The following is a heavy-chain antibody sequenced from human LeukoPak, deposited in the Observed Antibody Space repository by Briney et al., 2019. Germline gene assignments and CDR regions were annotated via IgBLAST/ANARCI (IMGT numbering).Heavy chain of an antibody. CDR2: ISSSSSYI. CDR3: ASPNPYSSSWYGY. D-gene: IGHD6-13*01. CDR1: GFTFSSYS. Sequence: PGGSLRLSCAASGFTFSSYSMNWVRQAPGKGLEWISSISSSSSYIYYADSVKGRFTISRDNAKNSLYLQMNSLRAEDTAVYYCASPNPYSSSWYGYWGQGTLVTVSS. V-gene: IGHV3-21*01. J-gene: IGHJ4*02.